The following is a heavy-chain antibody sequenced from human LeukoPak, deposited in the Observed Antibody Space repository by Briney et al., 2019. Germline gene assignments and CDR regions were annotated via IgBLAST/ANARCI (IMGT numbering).Heavy chain of an antibody. Sequence: SETLSLTCAVYGGSFSGYYWSWIRQPPGKGLEWIGEINHSGSTNYNPSLKSRVTISVDTSKNQFSLKLSSVTAADTAVYYCASLSTQNYDYVWGSYRYTVRGVADYWGQGTLVTVSS. CDR2: INHSGST. V-gene: IGHV4-34*01. J-gene: IGHJ4*02. CDR1: GGSFSGYY. D-gene: IGHD3-16*02. CDR3: ASLSTQNYDYVWGSYRYTVRGVADY.